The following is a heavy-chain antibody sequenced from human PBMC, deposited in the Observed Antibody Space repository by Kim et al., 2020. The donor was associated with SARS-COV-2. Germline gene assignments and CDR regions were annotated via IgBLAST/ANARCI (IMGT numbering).Heavy chain of an antibody. V-gene: IGHV3-53*01. J-gene: IGHJ4*02. CDR3: TRDPRMITVATIGDY. D-gene: IGHD6-19*01. Sequence: AESGKGRFTITRDNSKNTLYLKMNSLRAEDTAMYYCTRDPRMITVATIGDYWGQGTLVTVSS.